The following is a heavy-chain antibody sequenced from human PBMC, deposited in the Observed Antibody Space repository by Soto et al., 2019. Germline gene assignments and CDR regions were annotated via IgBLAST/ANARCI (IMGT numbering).Heavy chain of an antibody. V-gene: IGHV3-49*03. CDR1: GFTFGDYA. J-gene: IGHJ4*02. D-gene: IGHD6-19*01. CDR3: TRGEHSSGWLPLDY. CDR2: IRSKAYGGTT. Sequence: SLRLACTASGFTFGDYAMSWFRQAPGKGLEWVGFIRSKAYGGTTEYAASVKGRFTISRDDSKSIAYLQMNSLKTEDTAVYYCTRGEHSSGWLPLDYWGQGTLVTVSS.